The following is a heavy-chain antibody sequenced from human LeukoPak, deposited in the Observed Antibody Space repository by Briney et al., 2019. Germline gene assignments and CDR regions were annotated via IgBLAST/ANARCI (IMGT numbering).Heavy chain of an antibody. CDR3: ARHSAMGITMIVVALNWFDP. Sequence: PLETLSLTCTVSGGSISSSSYYWGWIRQPPGKGLEWIGSIYYSGSTYYNPSLKSRVTISVDTSKNQFSLKLSSVTAADTAVYYCARHSAMGITMIVVALNWFDPWGQGTLVTVSS. V-gene: IGHV4-39*01. D-gene: IGHD3-22*01. CDR2: IYYSGST. CDR1: GGSISSSSYY. J-gene: IGHJ5*02.